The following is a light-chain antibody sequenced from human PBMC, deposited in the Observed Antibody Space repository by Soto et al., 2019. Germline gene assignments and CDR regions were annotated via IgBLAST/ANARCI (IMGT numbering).Light chain of an antibody. V-gene: IGLV2-14*01. Sequence: QSVLTQPASVSGSPGQSITISCTGTSSDVGGYKYVSWYQQHPGKAPKLMIYEVSNRPSGVSNRFSGSKSGSTASLTISGLQAEDEADYYCSSYTSSSTRVFGGGTKVTVL. J-gene: IGLJ3*02. CDR1: SSDVGGYKY. CDR3: SSYTSSSTRV. CDR2: EVS.